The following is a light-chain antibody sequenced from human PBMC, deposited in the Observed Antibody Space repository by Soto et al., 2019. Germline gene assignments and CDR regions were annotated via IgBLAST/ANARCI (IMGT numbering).Light chain of an antibody. Sequence: ELVMTQSPATLSVSPGERATLSCRASQSINRNLAWYQQKPDQAPRLLIDGASTRATVIPARFSGSGFGTEFTLTISSLQSEEFAVYYCQQFNNWPLTYGQGTRLDIK. CDR3: QQFNNWPLT. CDR1: QSINRN. V-gene: IGKV3-15*01. CDR2: GAS. J-gene: IGKJ5*01.